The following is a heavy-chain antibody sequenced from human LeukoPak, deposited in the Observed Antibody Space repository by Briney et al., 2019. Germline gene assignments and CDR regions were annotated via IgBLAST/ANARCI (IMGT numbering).Heavy chain of an antibody. CDR3: ATGGACEGTLWHDY. Sequence: GGSLRLSCPTSGFAFSSNAMSWVRQAPGKGLEWVSAISCSGGTPYYADSVKGRFTVSRDNSKNTVYLQMNSLRGDDTAVYYCATGGACEGTLWHDYWGQGTLVPVSS. V-gene: IGHV3-23*01. CDR2: ISCSGGTP. D-gene: IGHD1-14*01. J-gene: IGHJ4*02. CDR1: GFAFSSNA.